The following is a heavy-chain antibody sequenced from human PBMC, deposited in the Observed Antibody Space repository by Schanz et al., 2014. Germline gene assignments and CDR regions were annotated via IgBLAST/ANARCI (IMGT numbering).Heavy chain of an antibody. V-gene: IGHV3-23*01. Sequence: EVQLLESGGGLVQPGGSLKLSCAASGLIFSNYVMSWVRQAPGKGLEWVSTIGTSGGTNYAESVKGRFTISRDNSKNTLYLQMNSLRAEDTAVYYCAKGRFGELSAFDIWGQGTWVTVSS. J-gene: IGHJ3*02. CDR1: GLIFSNYV. CDR3: AKGRFGELSAFDI. CDR2: IGTSGGT. D-gene: IGHD3-10*01.